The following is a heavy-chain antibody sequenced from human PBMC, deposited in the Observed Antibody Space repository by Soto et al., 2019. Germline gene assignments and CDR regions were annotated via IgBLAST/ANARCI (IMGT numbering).Heavy chain of an antibody. CDR3: ARNYGDSGGSYYYYYGMDV. D-gene: IGHD4-17*01. J-gene: IGHJ6*02. CDR2: IYYSGST. V-gene: IGHV4-39*01. CDR1: GGSISSSGYY. Sequence: PSPTLSLTWTVSGGSISSSGYYGGWNRQPQGKGLEWIGSIYYSGSTYYNPSLKSRVTISVDTSKNQFSLKLSSVTAADTAVYYCARNYGDSGGSYYYYYGMDVWGQGTTVTVSS.